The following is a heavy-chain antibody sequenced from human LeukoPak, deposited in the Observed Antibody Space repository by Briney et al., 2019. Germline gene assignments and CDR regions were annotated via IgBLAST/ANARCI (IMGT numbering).Heavy chain of an antibody. CDR2: IYTSGST. D-gene: IGHD5-12*01. Sequence: SETLSLTCTVSGGSISSYYWSWIRQPAGKGLEWIGRIYTSGSTNYNPSLKSRVTMSVDTSKNQFSLKLSSVTAADTAAYYCASGPRGFYYYYGMDVWGQGTTVTVSS. J-gene: IGHJ6*02. V-gene: IGHV4-4*07. CDR3: ASGPRGFYYYYGMDV. CDR1: GGSISSYY.